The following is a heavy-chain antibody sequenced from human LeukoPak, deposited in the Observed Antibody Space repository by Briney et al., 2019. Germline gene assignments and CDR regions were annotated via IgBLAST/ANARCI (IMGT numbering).Heavy chain of an antibody. J-gene: IGHJ5*02. CDR2: IYYSGST. V-gene: IGHV4-59*08. Sequence: SDTLSLTCTVSGGSISSYYWSWSRQPPGKGLEWIGYIYYSGSTNYNPSLKSRVTISVDTSKNQFSLKLSSVTAADTAVYYCARQVEFAVNWFDPWGQGTLVAVSS. CDR3: ARQVEFAVNWFDP. CDR1: GGSISSYY. D-gene: IGHD1-1*01.